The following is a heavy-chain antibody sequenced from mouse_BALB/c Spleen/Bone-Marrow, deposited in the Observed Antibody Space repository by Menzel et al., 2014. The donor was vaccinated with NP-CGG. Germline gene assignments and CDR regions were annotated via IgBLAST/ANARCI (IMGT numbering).Heavy chain of an antibody. J-gene: IGHJ3*01. V-gene: IGHV2-9*02. CDR3: AAPIYDDCPLFAY. CDR2: IWAGGRT. Sequence: VQLQQPGPGLEAPSQSLSIPCTVSGFSLTSYGVHWVRQPPGKGLEWLGVIWAGGRTHFNSALMSRLSISKDNSQSQVVLKMNSRQTDDTAMYYCAAPIYDDCPLFAYWGQGTLVTVSA. CDR1: GFSLTSYG. D-gene: IGHD2-4*01.